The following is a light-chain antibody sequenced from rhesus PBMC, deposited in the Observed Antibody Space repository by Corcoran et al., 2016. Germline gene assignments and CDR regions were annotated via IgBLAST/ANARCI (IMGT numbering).Light chain of an antibody. Sequence: DIQMTQSPSSLSASVGDRVTITCRASQTISRYLAWYQQKPGKVLKLLIYGASTLHSGVPSRFSGSGSGTDFTLTNSSLQPECSASSYCQQHNSHPPTFGQGTKVEIK. CDR1: QTISRY. J-gene: IGKJ1*01. CDR2: GAS. CDR3: QQHNSHPPT. V-gene: IGKV1-44*03.